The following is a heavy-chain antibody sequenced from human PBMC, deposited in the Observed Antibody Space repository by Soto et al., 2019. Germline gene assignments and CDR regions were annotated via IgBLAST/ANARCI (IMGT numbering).Heavy chain of an antibody. CDR3: AKDRNMVRGFLA. CDR2: ISGSGGST. CDR1: GFTFSSYA. J-gene: IGHJ4*02. D-gene: IGHD3-10*01. V-gene: IGHV3-23*01. Sequence: PGGSLRLSCAASGFTFSSYAMSWVRQAPGKGLEWVSAISGSGGSTNYADSVKGRFTISRDNSKNTLYLQMNSLRAEDTAVYYCAKDRNMVRGFLAWGQGTLVTVSS.